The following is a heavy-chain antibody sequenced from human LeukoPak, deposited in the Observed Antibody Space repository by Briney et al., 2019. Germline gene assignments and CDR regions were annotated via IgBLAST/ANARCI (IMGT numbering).Heavy chain of an antibody. CDR3: ATSGNDTSPEY. J-gene: IGHJ4*02. Sequence: MTSETLSLTCTVSGGSISSSSYYWGWIRQPPGKGLEWIGSIYYSGSTYYNPSLKSRVTISVDTSKNQFSLKLSSVTAADTAVYYCATSGNDTSPEYWGQGTLVTVSS. D-gene: IGHD5-12*01. CDR1: GGSISSSSYY. V-gene: IGHV4-39*01. CDR2: IYYSGST.